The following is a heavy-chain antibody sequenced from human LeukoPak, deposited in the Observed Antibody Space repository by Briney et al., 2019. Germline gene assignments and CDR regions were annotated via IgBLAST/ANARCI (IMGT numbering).Heavy chain of an antibody. CDR2: TSGSGGST. CDR1: GFTFSSYA. CDR3: ARRGHGYGSPFDY. D-gene: IGHD5-18*01. J-gene: IGHJ4*02. Sequence: GGSLRLSCAASGFTFSSYAMSWVRQAPGKGLEWVSATSGSGGSTYYADSVKGRFTISRDNSKNTLYLQMNSLRAEDTAVYYCARRGHGYGSPFDYWGQGTLVTVSS. V-gene: IGHV3-23*01.